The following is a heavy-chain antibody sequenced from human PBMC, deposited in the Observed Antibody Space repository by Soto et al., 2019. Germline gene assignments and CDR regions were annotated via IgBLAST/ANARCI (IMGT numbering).Heavy chain of an antibody. D-gene: IGHD1-26*01. V-gene: IGHV4-34*01. CDR3: ARGPSGASAEC. Sequence: SETLSLTCAFYGGSFSGYYWCCIRQPPGKGLEWIGEINHSGSTNYNPSLKSRVTISVDTSKNQFSLKLSSVTAADTAVYYCARGPSGASAECWGQGTPVNVSS. J-gene: IGHJ4*02. CDR1: GGSFSGYY. CDR2: INHSGST.